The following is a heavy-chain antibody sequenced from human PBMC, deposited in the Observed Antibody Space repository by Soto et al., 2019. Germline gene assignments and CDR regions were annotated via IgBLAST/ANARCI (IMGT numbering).Heavy chain of an antibody. V-gene: IGHV1-46*03. CDR1: GYIFTSYY. CDR3: SRGDPGETSPFDH. Sequence: ASVKVSCKASGYIFTSYYLHWVRQAPGQGLEWMGWINPFDGSRMFAQSFQGRVTFTRDTSTSTVYMELSGLRSDDTAVYYCSRGDPGETSPFDHWGQGTLVTVSS. CDR2: INPFDGSR. D-gene: IGHD3-10*01. J-gene: IGHJ4*02.